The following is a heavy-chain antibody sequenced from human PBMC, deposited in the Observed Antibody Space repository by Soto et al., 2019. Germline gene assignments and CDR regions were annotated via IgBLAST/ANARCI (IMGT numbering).Heavy chain of an antibody. Sequence: PXXSLRLSFAASGFTFSGYYMAWVRQSPGRGLEWVGNIKQDGSEKYYVDSLKGRFTISRDNAKKSLYLQMQSLRVEDTAVYYCAGGRSDDYFDYWGQGTLVTVSS. D-gene: IGHD2-15*01. CDR2: IKQDGSEK. CDR3: AGGRSDDYFDY. CDR1: GFTFSGYY. V-gene: IGHV3-7*01. J-gene: IGHJ4*02.